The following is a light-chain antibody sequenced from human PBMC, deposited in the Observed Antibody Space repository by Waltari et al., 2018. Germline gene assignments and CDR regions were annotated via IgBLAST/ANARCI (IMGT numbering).Light chain of an antibody. V-gene: IGLV10-54*04. Sequence: QAGLTQPPSVSKGLGQTATLSCTGNRNHVGDQGTALLPQHQGHPPKLLSYRNSHRPSGISEKFSTSRSGNTASLTITGLQPEDEADYYCSAWDRSLSAWVFGGGTKLTVL. CDR3: SAWDRSLSAWV. J-gene: IGLJ3*02. CDR1: RNHVGDQG. CDR2: RNS.